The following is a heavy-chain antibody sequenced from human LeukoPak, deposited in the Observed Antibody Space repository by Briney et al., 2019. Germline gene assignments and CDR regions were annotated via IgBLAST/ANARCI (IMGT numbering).Heavy chain of an antibody. V-gene: IGHV3-23*01. CDR2: ISGSGGST. D-gene: IGHD3-22*01. Sequence: PGGSLRLSCAASGFTFSSYAMSWVRQAPGKGLEWVSAISGSGGSTYYADSVKGRFTISRDDSGTTVSLQMNSLTTDDTAVYFCAKEGRLTVAAVVVENYFDYWGQGTPVIVSA. CDR1: GFTFSSYA. J-gene: IGHJ4*02. CDR3: AKEGRLTVAAVVVENYFDY.